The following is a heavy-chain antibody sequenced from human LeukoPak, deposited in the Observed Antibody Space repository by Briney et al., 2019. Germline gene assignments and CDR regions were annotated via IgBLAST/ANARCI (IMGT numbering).Heavy chain of an antibody. CDR2: IYTSGST. D-gene: IGHD3-10*01. CDR3: AGRYSRYYMDV. Sequence: PSEALSLTCTGSGGSISSYYWSWLRQPAGKGLEWIGRIYTSGSTNYNPSLKSRVTMSVDTSKNQLSLKLSSVTAADTAVYYCAGRYSRYYMDVWGKGTTVTVSS. J-gene: IGHJ6*03. CDR1: GGSISSYY. V-gene: IGHV4-4*07.